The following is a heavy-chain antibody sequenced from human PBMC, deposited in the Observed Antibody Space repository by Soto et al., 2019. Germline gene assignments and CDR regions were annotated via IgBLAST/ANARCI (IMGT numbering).Heavy chain of an antibody. D-gene: IGHD2-15*01. CDR1: GGSVSRDSYY. V-gene: IGHV4-61*01. J-gene: IGHJ3*02. CDR2: IYYSGST. Sequence: SETLSLTCTVSGGSVSRDSYYLSWIRQPPGKGLEWIGYIYYSGSTNYNPSLKSRVTISVDTSKNQFSLKLSSVTAADTAVYYCARGSGPNDAFDIWGQGTMVT. CDR3: ARGSGPNDAFDI.